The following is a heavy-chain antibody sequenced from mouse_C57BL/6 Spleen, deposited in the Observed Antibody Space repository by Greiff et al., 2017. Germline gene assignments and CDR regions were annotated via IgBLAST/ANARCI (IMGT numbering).Heavy chain of an antibody. CDR2: FHPYYDDT. Sequence: QVQLQQSGAELVKPGASVKLSCTASGYTFTTYPFEWMKQHHVQSLERIGNFHPYYDDTKYNEKFIGKATLTVGNSSSTVYLELSRLTSADSAVYYGARRRFYYDYDVEAMDYWGQGTSVTVSS. J-gene: IGHJ4*01. CDR3: ARRRFYYDYDVEAMDY. D-gene: IGHD2-4*01. V-gene: IGHV1-47*01. CDR1: GYTFTTYP.